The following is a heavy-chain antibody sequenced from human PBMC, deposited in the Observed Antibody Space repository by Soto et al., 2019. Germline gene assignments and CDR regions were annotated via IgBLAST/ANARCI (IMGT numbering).Heavy chain of an antibody. J-gene: IGHJ4*02. Sequence: ASVKVSCKASGGTFSSYAIRWVRQAPGQGLEWMGWIIANNGTTNYAQKLQGRVTMTTDTSTSTAYMELRSLRSDDTAVYYCARLRGLRYFDWPQAVADYWGQGTLVTVSS. CDR1: GGTFSSYA. D-gene: IGHD3-9*01. CDR3: ARLRGLRYFDWPQAVADY. V-gene: IGHV1-18*01. CDR2: IIANNGTT.